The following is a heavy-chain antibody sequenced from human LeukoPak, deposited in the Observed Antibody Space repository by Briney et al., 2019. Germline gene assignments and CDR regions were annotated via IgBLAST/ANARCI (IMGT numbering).Heavy chain of an antibody. J-gene: IGHJ5*02. CDR3: ARVGGDYYDSSGYYPPIDP. V-gene: IGHV4-30-4*08. CDR2: IYYSGST. D-gene: IGHD3-22*01. Sequence: PSETLSLTCTVSGGSISSGDYYWSWIRQPPGKGLEWIGYIYYSGSTYYNPPLKSRVTISVDTSKNQFSLKLSSVTAADTAVYYCARVGGDYYDSSGYYPPIDPWGQGTLVTVSS. CDR1: GGSISSGDYY.